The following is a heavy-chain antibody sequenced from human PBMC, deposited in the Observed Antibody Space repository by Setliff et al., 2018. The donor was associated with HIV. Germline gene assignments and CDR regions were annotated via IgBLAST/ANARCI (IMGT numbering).Heavy chain of an antibody. CDR3: AREITNYFDY. D-gene: IGHD3-16*01. V-gene: IGHV1-18*01. J-gene: IGHJ4*02. CDR2: ISPYNGYT. CDR1: GYTFNTYG. Sequence: VKVSCKASGYTFNTYGISWVRQAPGQGLEWMGWISPYNGYTNYVQKLQGRVTMTTDTSTSIAYMELRSLKSDDTAVYYCAREITNYFDYWGQGTLVTVSP.